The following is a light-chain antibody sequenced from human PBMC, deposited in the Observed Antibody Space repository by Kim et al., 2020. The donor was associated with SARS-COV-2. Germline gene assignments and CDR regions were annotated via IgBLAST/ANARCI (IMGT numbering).Light chain of an antibody. V-gene: IGKV3-15*01. CDR3: QQYAFWRA. CDR1: QSISSS. J-gene: IGKJ5*01. CDR2: GAS. Sequence: SQAPGERATRTRRASQSISSSLDWYQQKPGQAPRVLIYGASARATGNPARFSGSGSGTEFTLTTSNLQSEEFAVYYCQQYAFWRAFGQGTRLEIK.